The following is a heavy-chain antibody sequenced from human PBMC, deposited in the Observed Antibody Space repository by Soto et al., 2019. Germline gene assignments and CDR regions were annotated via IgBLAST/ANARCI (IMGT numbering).Heavy chain of an antibody. Sequence: PSETLSLTCAVSSGSISSSNWWSWVRQPPGKGLEWIGEIYHSGSTNYNPSLKSRVTISVDKSKNQFSLKLSSVTAADTAVYYCARLSGTGSAAIIPFEAFDIWGQGTMVTVSS. D-gene: IGHD2-2*01. CDR3: ARLSGTGSAAIIPFEAFDI. CDR1: SGSISSSNW. CDR2: IYHSGST. V-gene: IGHV4-4*02. J-gene: IGHJ3*02.